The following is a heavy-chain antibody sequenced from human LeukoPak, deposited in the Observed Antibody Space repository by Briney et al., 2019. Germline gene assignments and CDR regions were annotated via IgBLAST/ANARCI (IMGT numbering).Heavy chain of an antibody. CDR2: IIPIFGTA. Sequence: SVKVSCKASGCAFSSYAISWVRQAPGPGLEWMGRIIPIFGTANYAQKFQGRVTITTDESTSTAYMELSSLRSEDTAVYYCARVTLPNDYSSAGYYYYMDVWGKGTTVTVSS. D-gene: IGHD4-11*01. V-gene: IGHV1-69*05. CDR1: GCAFSSYA. CDR3: ARVTLPNDYSSAGYYYYMDV. J-gene: IGHJ6*03.